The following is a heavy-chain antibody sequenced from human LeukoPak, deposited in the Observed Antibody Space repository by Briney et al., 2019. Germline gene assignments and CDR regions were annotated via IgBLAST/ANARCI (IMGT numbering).Heavy chain of an antibody. CDR3: ARAAGGTSRDY. J-gene: IGHJ4*02. D-gene: IGHD1-26*01. V-gene: IGHV3-7*01. CDR1: GFTFSSYW. CDR2: INEDGSGR. Sequence: AGGSLRFSCAVSGFTFSSYWMSWVRQAPGKGLEWLANINEDGSGRFYVDSVKGRLTISRDNAKNSLFLQMNSLRAEDTAVYYCARAAGGTSRDYWGQGTLVTVSS.